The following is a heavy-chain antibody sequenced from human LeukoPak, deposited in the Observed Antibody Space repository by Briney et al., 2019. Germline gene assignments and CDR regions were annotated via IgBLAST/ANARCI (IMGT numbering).Heavy chain of an antibody. CDR3: ARGYSYGLEAYFDY. CDR2: IYYSGST. CDR1: GGSISSYY. V-gene: IGHV4-59*01. Sequence: SETLSLTCTVSGGSISSYYWSWIRQPPGKGLEWIGYIYYSGSTNYNPSLKSRVTISVDTTKNQFSLKLSSVTAADTAVYYCARGYSYGLEAYFDYWGQGTLVTVSS. D-gene: IGHD5-18*01. J-gene: IGHJ4*02.